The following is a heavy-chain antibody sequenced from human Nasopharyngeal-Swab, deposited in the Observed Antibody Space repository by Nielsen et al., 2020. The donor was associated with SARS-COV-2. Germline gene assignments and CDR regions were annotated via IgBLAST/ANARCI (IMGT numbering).Heavy chain of an antibody. CDR2: ISGSGSTI. Sequence: GGSLRLSCAASGFTFSSYAMSCVRQAPGKGLEWVSAISGSGSTIYYADSVKGRFTISRDNAKNSLYLQMNSLRAEDTAVYYCASSVFGGDAFDIWGQGTMVTVSS. J-gene: IGHJ3*02. CDR1: GFTFSSYA. V-gene: IGHV3-48*04. D-gene: IGHD3-10*01. CDR3: ASSVFGGDAFDI.